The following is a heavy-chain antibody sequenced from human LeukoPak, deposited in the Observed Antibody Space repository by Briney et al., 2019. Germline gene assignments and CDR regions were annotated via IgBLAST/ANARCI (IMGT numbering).Heavy chain of an antibody. Sequence: GASVKVSCKASGYTFTSYGISWVRQAPGQGLEWMGWISAYNGNTNYAQKLQGRVTMTADTSTSTAYMELRSLRSDDTAVYYCARGSRDGYNLREPRLSDYWGQGTLVTVSS. V-gene: IGHV1-18*01. CDR3: ARGSRDGYNLREPRLSDY. J-gene: IGHJ4*02. CDR1: GYTFTSYG. CDR2: ISAYNGNT. D-gene: IGHD5-24*01.